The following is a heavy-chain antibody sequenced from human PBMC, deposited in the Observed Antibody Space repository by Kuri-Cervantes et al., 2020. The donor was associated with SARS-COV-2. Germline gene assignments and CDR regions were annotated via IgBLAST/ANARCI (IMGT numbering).Heavy chain of an antibody. CDR3: ARGGHTAMVAYFDY. V-gene: IGHV1-69*13. D-gene: IGHD5-18*01. CDR2: IIPIFGTT. Sequence: SVKVSCKASGGTFSSYAISWVRQAPGQGLEWMGGIIPIFGTTNYAQKFQGRVTITADESTSTAYMELSSLRSEDTAVYYCARGGHTAMVAYFDYWGQGTLVTVSS. J-gene: IGHJ4*02. CDR1: GGTFSSYA.